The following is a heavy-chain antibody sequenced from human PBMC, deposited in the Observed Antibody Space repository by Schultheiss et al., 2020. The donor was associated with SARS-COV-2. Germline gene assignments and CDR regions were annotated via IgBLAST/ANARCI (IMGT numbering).Heavy chain of an antibody. Sequence: SETLSLTCAVYGGSFSGYYWSWIRQPPGKGLEWIGEINNSGSTNYNPSLKSRVTISVDTSKNQFSLKLSSVTAADTAVYYCARDGGYSGSYGAAFDIWGQGTMVTVSS. CDR1: GGSFSGYY. CDR2: INNSGST. D-gene: IGHD1-26*01. J-gene: IGHJ3*02. V-gene: IGHV4-34*01. CDR3: ARDGGYSGSYGAAFDI.